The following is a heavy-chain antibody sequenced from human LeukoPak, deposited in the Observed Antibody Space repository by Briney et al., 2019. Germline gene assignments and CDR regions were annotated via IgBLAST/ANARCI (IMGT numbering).Heavy chain of an antibody. CDR3: ARGGTDKLLWFGELLSRAIDY. CDR1: GGSFSGYY. CDR2: INHSGST. J-gene: IGHJ4*02. V-gene: IGHV4-34*01. Sequence: PSETLSLTCAVYGGSFSGYYWSWIRQPPGKGLEWIGEINHSGSTNYNPSLKSRVTISVDTSKNQFSLKLSSATAADTAVYHCARGGTDKLLWFGELLSRAIDYWGQGTLVTVSS. D-gene: IGHD3-10*01.